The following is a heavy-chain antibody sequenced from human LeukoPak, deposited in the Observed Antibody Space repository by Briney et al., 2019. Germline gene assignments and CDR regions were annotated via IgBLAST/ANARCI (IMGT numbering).Heavy chain of an antibody. J-gene: IGHJ3*01. Sequence: GGSLRLSCAASGFTFSSYGMHWVRQAPGKGLEWVAVLSYGGSNKYYADSVKGRFTISRDNSKNTMFLQMNSLRAEDTAVYHCARDRSAYANDAFDFWGQGTMVTVSS. CDR2: LSYGGSNK. CDR1: GFTFSSYG. V-gene: IGHV3-30*19. D-gene: IGHD3-3*01. CDR3: ARDRSAYANDAFDF.